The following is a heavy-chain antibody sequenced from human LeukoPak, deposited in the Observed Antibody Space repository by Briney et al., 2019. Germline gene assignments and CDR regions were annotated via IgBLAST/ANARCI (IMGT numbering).Heavy chain of an antibody. CDR3: TREGDILTVRDAFDI. Sequence: PGGSLRLSCAASGFTVSSNYMSWVRQAPGKGLEWVSVIYSGGSTYYADSVKGRFTIFRDNSKNTLYLKMNSLRAEDTAVYYCTREGDILTVRDAFDIWGQGTMVTVSS. V-gene: IGHV3-53*01. CDR2: IYSGGST. CDR1: GFTVSSNY. D-gene: IGHD3-9*01. J-gene: IGHJ3*02.